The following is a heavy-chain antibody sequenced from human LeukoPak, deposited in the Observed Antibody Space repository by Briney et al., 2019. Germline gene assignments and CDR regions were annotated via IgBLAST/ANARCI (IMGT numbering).Heavy chain of an antibody. CDR2: ISAYNDNT. CDR1: GYTFTSYD. V-gene: IGHV1-18*01. CDR3: ARDSYGYSYDYPPLESYYFDY. J-gene: IGHJ4*02. D-gene: IGHD5-18*01. Sequence: ASVKVSCKASGYTFTSYDINWVRQATGQGLEWMGWISAYNDNTNYAQKLQGRVTMTTDTSTSTAYMELRSLRSDDTAVYYCARDSYGYSYDYPPLESYYFDYWGQGTLVTVSS.